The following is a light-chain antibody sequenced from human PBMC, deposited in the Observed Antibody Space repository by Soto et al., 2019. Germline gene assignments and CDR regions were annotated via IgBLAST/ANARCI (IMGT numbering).Light chain of an antibody. CDR1: SSEVGGYNY. CDR2: DVS. CDR3: SSYTSSSTPV. Sequence: QSVLTQPASVSGSPGQSITISCTGTSSEVGGYNYVSWYQQHPGKAPKLMIYDVSNRPSGVSNRFSGSKSGNTASLTISGLQAEDEADYYCSSYTSSSTPVFGGGTQLTVL. J-gene: IGLJ7*01. V-gene: IGLV2-14*01.